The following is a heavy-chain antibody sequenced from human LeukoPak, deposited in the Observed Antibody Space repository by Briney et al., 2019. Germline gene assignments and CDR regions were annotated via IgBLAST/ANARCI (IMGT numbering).Heavy chain of an antibody. CDR3: ARGHAGWTPGGVDP. CDR1: GGSISSYY. J-gene: IGHJ5*02. CDR2: IYYSGST. V-gene: IGHV4-59*08. Sequence: SETLSLTCTVSGGSISSYYWSWIRQPPGKGLGWIGYIYYSGSTNYNPSLKSRVTISVDTSKNQFSLKLSSVTAADTAVYYCARGHAGWTPGGVDPWGQGTLVTVSS. D-gene: IGHD6-19*01.